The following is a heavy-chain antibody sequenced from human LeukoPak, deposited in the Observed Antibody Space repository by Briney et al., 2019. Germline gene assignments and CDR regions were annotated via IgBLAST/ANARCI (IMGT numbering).Heavy chain of an antibody. J-gene: IGHJ4*02. CDR3: AKDIAAADNTFDY. CDR1: GFTFSSYA. V-gene: IGHV3-9*01. D-gene: IGHD6-13*01. CDR2: ISWNSGSI. Sequence: SLRLSCAASGFTFSSYAMHWVRQAPGKGLEWVSGISWNSGSIGYADSVKGRFTISRDNAKNSLYLQMNSLRAEDTALYYCAKDIAAADNTFDYWGQGTLVTVSS.